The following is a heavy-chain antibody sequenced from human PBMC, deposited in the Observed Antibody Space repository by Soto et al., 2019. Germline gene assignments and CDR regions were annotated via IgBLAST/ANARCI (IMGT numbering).Heavy chain of an antibody. J-gene: IGHJ6*02. CDR2: MYYSGRT. Sequence: ASETLSLTCTFSGASISSSNYYWGWIRQPPGRGLEWIGTMYYSGRTYYNPSLKSRVTTSVDTSKNQFSLKLSAVTATDTAVYYCARNGNTVTTGYYYGMDVWGQGTTVTVSS. CDR1: GASISSSNYY. CDR3: ARNGNTVTTGYYYGMDV. V-gene: IGHV4-39*01. D-gene: IGHD4-17*01.